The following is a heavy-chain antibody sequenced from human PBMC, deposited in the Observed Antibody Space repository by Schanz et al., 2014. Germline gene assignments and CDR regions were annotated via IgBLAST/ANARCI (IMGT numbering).Heavy chain of an antibody. V-gene: IGHV3-30*04. Sequence: QVQLVESGGGVVQPGRSLRLSCAASGFTFSTYTMHWVSQAPGKGLEWVAVIWYDGNNKYYADSVKGRFTISRDNFKNTLYLQMNSLRADDTAVYYCAKDQLANYRGSGYNWFDPWGQGTLVTVSS. CDR3: AKDQLANYRGSGYNWFDP. CDR1: GFTFSTYT. J-gene: IGHJ5*02. D-gene: IGHD3-10*01. CDR2: IWYDGNNK.